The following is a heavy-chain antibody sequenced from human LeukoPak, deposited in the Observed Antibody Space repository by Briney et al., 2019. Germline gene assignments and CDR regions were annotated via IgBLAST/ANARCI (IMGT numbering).Heavy chain of an antibody. Sequence: SGPTLVKPTQTLTLTCTFSGFSLSSSGVGVGWIRQPPGKALEWLALIYWNDDKRYSPSLKSRLTITKDTSKNQVVLTMTNMDPVDTATYFCAHSLSDFWSPYYDAFGIWGQGTMVTVSS. CDR1: GFSLSSSGVG. CDR3: AHSLSDFWSPYYDAFGI. CDR2: IYWNDDK. D-gene: IGHD3-3*01. J-gene: IGHJ3*02. V-gene: IGHV2-5*01.